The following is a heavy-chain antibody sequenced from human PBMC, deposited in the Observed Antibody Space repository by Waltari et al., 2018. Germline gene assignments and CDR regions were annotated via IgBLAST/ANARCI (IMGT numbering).Heavy chain of an antibody. CDR1: GYTFTSYA. CDR3: AASTNVLRFLEWLPHVDY. Sequence: QVQLVQSGAAVKKPGAAVKVSCQAYGYTFTSYAVPWVRQSPVQRLDWMGWINAGNGNTKYSQKFQGRVTITRDTSASTAYMELSSLRSEDTAVYYCAASTNVLRFLEWLPHVDYWGQGTLVTVSS. CDR2: INAGNGNT. J-gene: IGHJ4*02. D-gene: IGHD3-3*01. V-gene: IGHV1-3*01.